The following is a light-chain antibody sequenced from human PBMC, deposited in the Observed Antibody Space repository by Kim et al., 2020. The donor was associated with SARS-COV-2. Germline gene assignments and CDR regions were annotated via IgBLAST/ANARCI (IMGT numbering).Light chain of an antibody. CDR1: NIGSKS. CDR3: QVWDSSSDHWV. J-gene: IGLJ3*02. Sequence: PGKTARITCGENNIGSKSVHWYQQKPGQAPVLVIYYDSDRPSGIPERFSGSNSGNTATLTISRVEAGDEADYYCQVWDSSSDHWVFGGGTQLTVL. V-gene: IGLV3-21*04. CDR2: YDS.